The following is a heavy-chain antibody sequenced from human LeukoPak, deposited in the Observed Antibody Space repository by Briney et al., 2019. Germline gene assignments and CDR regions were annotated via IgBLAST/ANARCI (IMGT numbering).Heavy chain of an antibody. CDR1: GYSFTGYY. CDR3: TREAGANYDPGAFDV. J-gene: IGHJ3*01. CDR2: INPKSGGT. D-gene: IGHD3-3*01. V-gene: IGHV1-2*02. Sequence: ASVKVSCKASGYSFTGYYIQWVRQAPGQGLEWMGWINPKSGGTDSAEKFEGRVTMTRDTSIRTSFLELGRLKSDDTAVYYCTREAGANYDPGAFDVWGQGTMVTVSS.